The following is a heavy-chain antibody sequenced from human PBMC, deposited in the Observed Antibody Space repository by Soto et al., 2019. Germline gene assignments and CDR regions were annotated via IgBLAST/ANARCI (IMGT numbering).Heavy chain of an antibody. CDR3: VKDYYDTPDGWFDP. CDR2: ISSNGGST. D-gene: IGHD3-22*01. Sequence: PEGSLRLSCSASGFTFSSYAMHWVRQAPGKGLEYVSAISSNGGSTYYADSVKGRFTISRDNSKNTLYLQMSSLRAEDTAVHYCVKDYYDTPDGWFDPWGQGPLVPVPS. J-gene: IGHJ5*02. V-gene: IGHV3-64D*06. CDR1: GFTFSSYA.